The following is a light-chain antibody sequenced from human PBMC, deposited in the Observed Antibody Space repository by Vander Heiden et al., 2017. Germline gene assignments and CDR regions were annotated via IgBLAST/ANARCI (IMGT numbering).Light chain of an antibody. CDR1: NIRSKS. J-gene: IGLJ2*01. Sequence: SYVLTQRHSVSVAPGQTARITCGGNNIRSKSVYGYQQKPGQAPVLVVDDGGDRPSGIPERFSGSNSENTATLTISRVEAGDEADYYCQVWDSSSDHVVFGGGTKVTVL. CDR2: DGG. CDR3: QVWDSSSDHVV. V-gene: IGLV3-21*02.